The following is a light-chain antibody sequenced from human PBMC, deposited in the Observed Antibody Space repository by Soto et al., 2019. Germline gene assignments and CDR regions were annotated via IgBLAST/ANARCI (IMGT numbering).Light chain of an antibody. V-gene: IGLV2-11*01. J-gene: IGLJ1*01. Sequence: QSVLTQARSVSGSPGQPVAISCTGTSSDVGGYNYVSWYQQHPGKAPKVMIYDVSKRPSWVPDRFSGSKSGNTASLTISGLQAEDEADYYCCSYAGGPYVFGTGTKVTVL. CDR3: CSYAGGPYV. CDR2: DVS. CDR1: SSDVGGYNY.